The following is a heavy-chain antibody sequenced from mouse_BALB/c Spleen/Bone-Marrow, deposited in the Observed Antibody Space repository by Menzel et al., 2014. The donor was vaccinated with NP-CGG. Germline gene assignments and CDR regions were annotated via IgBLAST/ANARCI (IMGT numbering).Heavy chain of an antibody. Sequence: VHLVESGAELAKPGASVKMSCKASGYTFTSYWIHWVKQRPGQGLEWIGYINPSTGYTEYNQKFKDKATLTADKSSSTAYMQLSCLTSEDSAVYYCAPYSHEGVAYLGPGTLVTVSA. V-gene: IGHV1-7*01. CDR3: APYSHEGVAY. CDR1: GYTFTSYW. J-gene: IGHJ3*01. D-gene: IGHD2-12*01. CDR2: INPSTGYT.